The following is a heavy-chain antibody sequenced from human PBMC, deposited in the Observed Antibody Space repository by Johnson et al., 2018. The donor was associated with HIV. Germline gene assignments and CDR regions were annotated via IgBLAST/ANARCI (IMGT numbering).Heavy chain of an antibody. Sequence: QMQLVESGGGVIRPGGSLRLSCAASGFTFADYGMTWVRQAPGKGLEWVAVISYDGSNKYYADSVKGRFTISRDNAKNSLHLQMNSLRADDTALYYCARDLTVADIGHYAFDIWGQGTLVTVSS. J-gene: IGHJ3*02. CDR2: ISYDGSNK. D-gene: IGHD6-19*01. CDR3: ARDLTVADIGHYAFDI. V-gene: IGHV3-30*03. CDR1: GFTFADYG.